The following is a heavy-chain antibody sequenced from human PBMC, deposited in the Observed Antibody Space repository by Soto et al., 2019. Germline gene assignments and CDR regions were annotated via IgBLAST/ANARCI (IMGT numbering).Heavy chain of an antibody. J-gene: IGHJ6*02. CDR3: ARAIVFYGMDV. CDR2: TNSDGSST. Sequence: PGGSLRLSCAASGFTFSTYWMHWVRQAPGKGLVWVSRTNSDGSSTTYAESVKGRFTVSRDNAKNTLYLQMNSLRAEDTAVYYCARAIVFYGMDVWGQGTTVTVSS. V-gene: IGHV3-74*01. CDR1: GFTFSTYW. D-gene: IGHD3-22*01.